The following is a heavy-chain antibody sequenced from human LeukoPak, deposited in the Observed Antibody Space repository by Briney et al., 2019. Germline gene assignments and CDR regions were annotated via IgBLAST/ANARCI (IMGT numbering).Heavy chain of an antibody. D-gene: IGHD3-22*01. CDR2: INHSGST. J-gene: IGHJ4*02. Sequence: SETLSLTCAVYGGSFSGYYWSWIRQPPGKGLEWIGEINHSGSTNYNPSLKSRVTISVDTSKNQFSLKLSSVTAADTAVYYCARVGFTMIVVGPFYYFDYWGQGTPVTVSS. CDR1: GGSFSGYY. V-gene: IGHV4-34*01. CDR3: ARVGFTMIVVGPFYYFDY.